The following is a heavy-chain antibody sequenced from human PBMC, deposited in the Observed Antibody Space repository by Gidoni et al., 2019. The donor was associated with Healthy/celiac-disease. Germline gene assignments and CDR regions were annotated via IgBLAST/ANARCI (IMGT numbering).Heavy chain of an antibody. V-gene: IGHV4-34*01. Sequence: QGQLQQWGAGLLKPSETLSLTCAAYGGSFSGYYWSWIRQPPGKGLEWSGEINHSGSTNYNPSLKIRVTISVYSSKNQFSLKLSSVTAADTAVYYCARRRGHSAAADPSDAFDIWGQGTMVTVSS. CDR2: INHSGST. CDR3: ARRRGHSAAADPSDAFDI. CDR1: GGSFSGYY. J-gene: IGHJ3*02. D-gene: IGHD6-13*01.